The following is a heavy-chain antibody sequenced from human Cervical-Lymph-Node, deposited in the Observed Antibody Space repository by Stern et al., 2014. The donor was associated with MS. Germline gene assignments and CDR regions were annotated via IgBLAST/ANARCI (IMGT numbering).Heavy chain of an antibody. CDR3: ARGSLAAAGFDY. Sequence: QVQLQESGPGLVKPSQTLSLTCTVSGGSISSGGYYWSWIRQHPGKGLEXIGYIYYSGSTYYNPSLKSLVTISVDTSKNQFSLKLSSVTAADTAVYYCARGSLAAAGFDYWGQGTLVTVSS. V-gene: IGHV4-31*01. D-gene: IGHD6-13*01. J-gene: IGHJ4*02. CDR1: GGSISSGGYY. CDR2: IYYSGST.